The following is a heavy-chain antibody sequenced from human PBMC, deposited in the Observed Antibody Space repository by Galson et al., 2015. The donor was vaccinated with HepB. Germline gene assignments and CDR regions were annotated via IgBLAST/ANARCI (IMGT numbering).Heavy chain of an antibody. CDR3: ARDLRVVRGVIIYGMDV. J-gene: IGHJ6*02. CDR1: GYTFTSYY. D-gene: IGHD3-10*01. CDR2: INPSGGST. V-gene: IGHV1-46*01. Sequence: SVKVSCKASGYTFTSYYMHWVRQAPGQGLEWMGIINPSGGSTSYAQKFQGRVTMTRDTSTSTVYMELSSLRSEDTAVYYCARDLRVVRGVIIYGMDVWGQGTTVTVSS.